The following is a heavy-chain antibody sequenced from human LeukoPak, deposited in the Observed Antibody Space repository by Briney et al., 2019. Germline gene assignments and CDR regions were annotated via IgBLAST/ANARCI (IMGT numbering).Heavy chain of an antibody. Sequence: SETLSLTCTVSGGSISRSSYYWGWISQPPGKGLEWIRSIYYSGSTYYNPSLKSRVTISVDTSKNQFSLKLSSVTAADTAVYYCARLHSGYDSSNYFDYWGQGTLVTVSS. D-gene: IGHD5-12*01. V-gene: IGHV4-39*01. J-gene: IGHJ4*02. CDR1: GGSISRSSYY. CDR3: ARLHSGYDSSNYFDY. CDR2: IYYSGST.